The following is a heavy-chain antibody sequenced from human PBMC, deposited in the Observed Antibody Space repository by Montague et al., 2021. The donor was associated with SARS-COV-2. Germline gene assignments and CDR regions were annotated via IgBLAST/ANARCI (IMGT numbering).Heavy chain of an antibody. CDR2: IYYSGST. Sequence: TLSLTCTVSGGSISSGGYYWSWIRPHPGKGLEWVGYIYYSGSTYYTPSLKSRVTISVAASKNQFSLKLSSVTAAATAVYYCARVHIVVVTAMRYFDLWGRGTLVTVSS. J-gene: IGHJ2*01. V-gene: IGHV4-31*03. CDR1: GGSISSGGYY. D-gene: IGHD2-21*02. CDR3: ARVHIVVVTAMRYFDL.